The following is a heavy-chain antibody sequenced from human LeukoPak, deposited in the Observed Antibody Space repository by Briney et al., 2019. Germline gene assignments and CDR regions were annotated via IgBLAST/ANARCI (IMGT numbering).Heavy chain of an antibody. CDR1: GGSISSYY. J-gene: IGHJ4*02. CDR3: APSAGYSSSYYFDY. CDR2: IYYSGST. Sequence: PSETLSLTCTVSGGSISSYYWSWIRQPPGKGLEWIGYIYYSGSTNYNPSLKSRVTISVDTSKNQFSLKLSSVTAADTAVYYCAPSAGYSSSYYFDYWGQGTLVTVSS. V-gene: IGHV4-59*01. D-gene: IGHD6-6*01.